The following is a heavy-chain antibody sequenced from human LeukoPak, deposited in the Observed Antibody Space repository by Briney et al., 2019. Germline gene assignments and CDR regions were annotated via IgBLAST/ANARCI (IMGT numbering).Heavy chain of an antibody. CDR3: AKGGGQEWLRLWHYYYYGMDV. Sequence: PGGSLRLSCAASGFTFSSYAMSWVRQAPGKGLEWVSAISGSGGSTYYADSVKGRFTISRDNSKNTLYLQMNSLRAEDTAVYYCAKGGGQEWLRLWHYYYYGMDVWGQGTTVTVSS. D-gene: IGHD5-12*01. CDR1: GFTFSSYA. J-gene: IGHJ6*02. V-gene: IGHV3-23*01. CDR2: ISGSGGST.